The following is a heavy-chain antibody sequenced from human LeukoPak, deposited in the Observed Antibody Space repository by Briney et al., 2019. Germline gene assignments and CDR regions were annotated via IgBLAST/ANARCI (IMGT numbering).Heavy chain of an antibody. CDR3: AKMREEYCSSTSCYQFRKYLYFDY. Sequence: PGGSLRLSCAASGFTFSSYAMSWVRQAPGKRLEWVSAISGSGGSTYYADSVKGRFTISRDNSKNTLYLQMNSLRAEDTAVYYCAKMREEYCSSTSCYQFRKYLYFDYWGQGTLVTVSS. CDR1: GFTFSSYA. V-gene: IGHV3-23*01. D-gene: IGHD2-2*01. J-gene: IGHJ4*02. CDR2: ISGSGGST.